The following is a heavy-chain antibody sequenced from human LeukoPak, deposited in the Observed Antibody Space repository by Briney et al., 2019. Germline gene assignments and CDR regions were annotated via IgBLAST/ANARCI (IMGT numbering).Heavy chain of an antibody. J-gene: IGHJ4*02. V-gene: IGHV4-59*01. CDR2: IYYSGST. Sequence: ASETLSLTCIVSGGSISSYYWSWIRQPPGKGLEWIGYIYYSGSTNYNPSLKSRVTISVDTSKNQFSLKLSSVTAADTAVYYCARVETRDGYNYGYFDYWGQGTLVTVSS. CDR1: GGSISSYY. D-gene: IGHD5-24*01. CDR3: ARVETRDGYNYGYFDY.